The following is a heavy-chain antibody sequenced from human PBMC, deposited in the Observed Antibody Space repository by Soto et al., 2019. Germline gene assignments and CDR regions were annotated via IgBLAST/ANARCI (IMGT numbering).Heavy chain of an antibody. CDR2: ISSSSSTI. J-gene: IGHJ6*03. Sequence: GGSLRLSCAASGFTFSSYSMNWVRQAPGKGLEWISYISSSSSTIKYADSLKGRFTISRDNAKNSLYLQMNSLRAEDTDVYYCAKAYSSLDYYYYYMDVWGKGTTVTVSS. D-gene: IGHD6-6*01. CDR3: AKAYSSLDYYYYYMDV. V-gene: IGHV3-48*01. CDR1: GFTFSSYS.